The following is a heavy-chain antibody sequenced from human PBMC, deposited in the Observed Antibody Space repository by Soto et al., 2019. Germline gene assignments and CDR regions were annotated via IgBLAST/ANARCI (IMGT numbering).Heavy chain of an antibody. V-gene: IGHV1-69*02. CDR2: IIPILDIP. D-gene: IGHD2-8*02. CDR3: ASHFTGVLVLGTSPPGGDNYGWDV. CDR1: GGTFSRYT. J-gene: IGHJ6*02. Sequence: QVQLVQSGAEVKKPGSSVKVSCKASGGTFSRYTFTWVRQAPGQGLEWMGRIIPILDIPNYAQNFQGRVTITAHKSTSTAYMELSSLRSDDTAVYYCASHFTGVLVLGTSPPGGDNYGWDVWGQGTTVTVSS.